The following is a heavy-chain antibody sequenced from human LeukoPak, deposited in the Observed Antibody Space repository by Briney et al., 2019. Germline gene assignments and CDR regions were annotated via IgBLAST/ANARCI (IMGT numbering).Heavy chain of an antibody. CDR1: GFTLSNYD. J-gene: IGHJ5*02. CDR3: ARADCSSSTCYLRRSWFDP. D-gene: IGHD2-2*01. V-gene: IGHV3-21*01. CDR2: ISTSSRYI. Sequence: GGSLRLSCAASGFTLSNYDMNWVRQAPGKGLEWVSSISTSSRYIYYKDSVRGRFTNSRDDAKNSLYLEMNSLRAEDTAVYYCARADCSSSTCYLRRSWFDPWGQGTLVTVSS.